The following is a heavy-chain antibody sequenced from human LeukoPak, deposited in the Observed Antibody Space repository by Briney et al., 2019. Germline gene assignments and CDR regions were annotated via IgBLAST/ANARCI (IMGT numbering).Heavy chain of an antibody. V-gene: IGHV3-9*01. CDR3: AEEWVAGRGIDY. D-gene: IGHD6-19*01. CDR1: GFTFDDYA. J-gene: IGHJ4*02. CDR2: ISWNSGSI. Sequence: GGSLRLSCAASGFTFDDYAMHWVRQAPGKGLEWVSGISWNSGSIGYADSVKGRFTISRDNAKNSLYLQMNSLRAEDTALYYCAEEWVAGRGIDYWGQGTLVTVSS.